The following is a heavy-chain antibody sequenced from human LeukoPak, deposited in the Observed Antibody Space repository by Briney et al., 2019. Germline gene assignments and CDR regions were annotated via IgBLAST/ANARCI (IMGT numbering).Heavy chain of an antibody. CDR1: GFTFSSYS. J-gene: IGHJ4*02. CDR2: ISGSGGST. V-gene: IGHV3-23*01. D-gene: IGHD3-10*01. Sequence: GGSLRLSCAASGFTFSSYSMSWVRQAPGKGLEWVSAISGSGGSTYYADSVKGRFTISRDNSKNTLYLQMNSLRAEDTAVYYCAKKPKHPFWESGAQDYWGQGTLVTVSS. CDR3: AKKPKHPFWESGAQDY.